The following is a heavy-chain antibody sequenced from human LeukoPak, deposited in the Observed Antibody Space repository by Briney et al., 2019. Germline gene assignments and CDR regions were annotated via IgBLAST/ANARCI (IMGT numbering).Heavy chain of an antibody. J-gene: IGHJ4*02. CDR2: IKRKADGETK. Sequence: PGGSLRLSCAGSGFTFNNAWMSWVRQAPGKGLEWVGRIKRKADGETKDYAAPVKGRFTISRDDSKNTLFLQMSSLKTEDTALYYCTADVPGYNYPFDYWGQGTLVTVFS. CDR1: GFTFNNAW. CDR3: TADVPGYNYPFDY. V-gene: IGHV3-15*01. D-gene: IGHD5-24*01.